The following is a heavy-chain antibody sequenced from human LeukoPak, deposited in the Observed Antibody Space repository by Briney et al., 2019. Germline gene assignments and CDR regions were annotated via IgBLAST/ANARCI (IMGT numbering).Heavy chain of an antibody. CDR1: GGSISSSSYY. Sequence: PSETLSLTCTVYGGSISSSSYYWGWIRQPPGKGLEWIGSIYYSGSTYYNPSLKSRVTISVDTSKNQFSLKLSSVTAADTAVYYCARHRVSYYYDSSGYYSDYWGQGTLVTVSS. J-gene: IGHJ4*02. V-gene: IGHV4-39*01. CDR2: IYYSGST. CDR3: ARHRVSYYYDSSGYYSDY. D-gene: IGHD3-22*01.